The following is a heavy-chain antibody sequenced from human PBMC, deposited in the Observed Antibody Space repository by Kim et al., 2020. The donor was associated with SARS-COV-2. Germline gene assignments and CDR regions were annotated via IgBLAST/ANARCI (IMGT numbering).Heavy chain of an antibody. D-gene: IGHD1-7*01. V-gene: IGHV4-34*01. Sequence: SETLSLTCAVYGGSFSGYYWSWIRQPPGKGLEWVWEINHSGSTNYNPSLKSRGPISVDTSKNQFPLKLSPVTAAATAVSYCAATNWNYGGNWFDSGDQG. J-gene: IGHJ5*02. CDR2: INHSGST. CDR3: AATNWNYGGNWFDS. CDR1: GGSFSGYY.